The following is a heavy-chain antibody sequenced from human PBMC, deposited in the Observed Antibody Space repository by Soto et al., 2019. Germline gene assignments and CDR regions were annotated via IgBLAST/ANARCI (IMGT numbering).Heavy chain of an antibody. J-gene: IGHJ4*02. CDR3: ARVPLAAAGSGDLDY. V-gene: IGHV1-46*01. CDR2: INPSGGST. D-gene: IGHD6-13*01. CDR1: GYTFTSYY. Sequence: ASVEVSCKASGYTFTSYYMHWVRQAPGQGLEWMGIINPSGGSTSYAQKFQGRVTMTRDTSTSTVYMELSSLRSEDTAVYYCARVPLAAAGSGDLDYWGQGTLVTVSS.